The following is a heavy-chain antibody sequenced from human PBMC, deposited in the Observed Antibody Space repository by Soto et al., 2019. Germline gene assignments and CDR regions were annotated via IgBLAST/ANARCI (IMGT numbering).Heavy chain of an antibody. J-gene: IGHJ4*01. Sequence: SVKVSCNASGGTFSSYAISWVRQAPGQGLEWKGGIIPIFGTANYAQKLQGRITITADESTSTANKELSSQKSKNTAVYYCARESRYRSGGSCYFLPGIDYWG. D-gene: IGHD2-15*01. CDR3: ARESRYRSGGSCYFLPGIDY. CDR1: GGTFSSYA. CDR2: IIPIFGTA. V-gene: IGHV1-69*13.